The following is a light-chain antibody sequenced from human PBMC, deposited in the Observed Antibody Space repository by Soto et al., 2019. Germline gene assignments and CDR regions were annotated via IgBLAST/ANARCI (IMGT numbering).Light chain of an antibody. J-gene: IGKJ3*01. CDR1: QSVSSSY. Sequence: EIVLTQSPGTLSLSPGERATLSCRASQSVSSSYLAWYQQKPGQAPRLLIYGASSRATGIPDRFSGSESGTDFTLTISRLEPEDFAVYYCQQYGTSALTFGPGAKVDIK. CDR2: GAS. V-gene: IGKV3-20*01. CDR3: QQYGTSALT.